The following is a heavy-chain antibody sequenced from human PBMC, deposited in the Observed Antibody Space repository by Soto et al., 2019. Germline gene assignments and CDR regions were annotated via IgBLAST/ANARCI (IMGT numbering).Heavy chain of an antibody. CDR3: ARVGGDDFGDSGGFDY. Sequence: LTCTVSGGSIRDYFWTLIRQPAGKVRQLVVDVDYIVRTNYNPSLKSRVFISADTAKSPFSLQLRSGTAADTAVYYCARVGGDDFGDSGGFDYWGQGTLVTLSS. CDR1: GGSIRDYF. D-gene: IGHD4-17*01. V-gene: IGHV4-59*13. CDR2: VDYIVRT. J-gene: IGHJ4*02.